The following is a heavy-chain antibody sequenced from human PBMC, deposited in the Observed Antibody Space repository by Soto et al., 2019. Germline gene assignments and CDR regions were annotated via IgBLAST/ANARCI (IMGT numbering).Heavy chain of an antibody. D-gene: IGHD6-25*01. CDR3: ASWPDAADY. Sequence: EVQLVESGGGLVQLGGSLRLSCAASGFTFSSCSMNWVRQAPGKGLEWLSYISSTSSTIYYADSVKGRFTISRDNAKNSLYLQMNSLRYEDTAVYYCASWPDAADYWGQGTLVTVSS. V-gene: IGHV3-48*02. J-gene: IGHJ4*02. CDR1: GFTFSSCS. CDR2: ISSTSSTI.